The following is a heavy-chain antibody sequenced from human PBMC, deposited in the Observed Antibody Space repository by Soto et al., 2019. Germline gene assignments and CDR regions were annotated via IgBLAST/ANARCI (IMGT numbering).Heavy chain of an antibody. CDR3: ATDLAMVRGVSVPWDAFDS. J-gene: IGHJ3*02. D-gene: IGHD3-10*01. CDR2: FDPEDGET. V-gene: IGHV1-24*01. Sequence: QVQLVQSGAEVKKPGASVKVSRKVSGYTLSELSMHWVRQAPGKGLEWMGGFDPEDGETIYAQKFQGRVTMTEDTSTDTAYMELSSLRSEDTAVYYCATDLAMVRGVSVPWDAFDSWGQGTMVTVSS. CDR1: GYTLSELS.